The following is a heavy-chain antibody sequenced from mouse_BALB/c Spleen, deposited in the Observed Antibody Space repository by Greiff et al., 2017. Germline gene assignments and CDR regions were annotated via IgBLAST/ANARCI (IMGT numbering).Heavy chain of an antibody. D-gene: IGHD2-3*01. V-gene: IGHV5-6-5*01. CDR3: AREGGNGLLAGYFDV. CDR2: ISSGGST. CDR1: GFTFSSYA. J-gene: IGHJ1*01. Sequence: EVKLMESGGGLVKPGGSLKLSCAASGFTFSSYAMSWVRQTPEKRLEWVASISSGGSTYYPDSVKGRFTISRDNARNILYLQMSSLRSEDTAMYYCAREGGNGLLAGYFDVWGAGTTVTVSS.